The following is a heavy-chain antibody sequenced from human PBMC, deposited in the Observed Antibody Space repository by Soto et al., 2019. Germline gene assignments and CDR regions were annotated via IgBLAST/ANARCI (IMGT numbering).Heavy chain of an antibody. D-gene: IGHD3-22*01. CDR3: AKSGYYYDSSGYYYFDY. V-gene: IGHV3-23*01. CDR1: GFTFSSYA. Sequence: EVQLLESGGGLVQPGGSLRLSCAASGFTFSSYAMSWVRQAPGKGLEWVSGISGSGDGTYYADSVKGRFTISRDNSKNTLYLQMNSLRAEDTAVYYCAKSGYYYDSSGYYYFDYWGQGTLVTVSS. CDR2: ISGSGDGT. J-gene: IGHJ4*02.